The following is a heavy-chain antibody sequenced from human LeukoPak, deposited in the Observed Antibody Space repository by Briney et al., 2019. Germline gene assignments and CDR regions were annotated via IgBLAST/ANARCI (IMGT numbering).Heavy chain of an antibody. CDR2: INHSGST. CDR1: GGSFSCYY. CDR3: ARERSIAARYPLY. Sequence: SETLSLTCAVYGGSFSCYYWSWIRQPPGKGLEWIGEINHSGSTNYNPSLKSRVTISVDTSKNQFSLKLSSVTAADTAVYYCARERSIAARYPLYWGQGTLVTVSS. J-gene: IGHJ4*02. V-gene: IGHV4-34*01. D-gene: IGHD6-6*01.